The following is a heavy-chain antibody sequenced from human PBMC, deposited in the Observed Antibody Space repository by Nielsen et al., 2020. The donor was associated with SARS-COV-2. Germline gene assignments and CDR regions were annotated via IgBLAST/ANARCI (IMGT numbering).Heavy chain of an antibody. Sequence: GESLKISCVASGFTFSSYGMHWVRQAPGKGLEWVAVISYDGSNKYYADSVKGRFTISRDNSKNTLYLQMNSLRAEDTAVYYCAKLPYCSGGSCFKAFDIWGQGTMVTVSS. D-gene: IGHD2-15*01. CDR1: GFTFSSYG. V-gene: IGHV3-30*18. CDR2: ISYDGSNK. CDR3: AKLPYCSGGSCFKAFDI. J-gene: IGHJ3*02.